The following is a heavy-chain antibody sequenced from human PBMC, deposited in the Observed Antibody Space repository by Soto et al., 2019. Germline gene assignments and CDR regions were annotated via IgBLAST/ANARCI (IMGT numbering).Heavy chain of an antibody. CDR1: GFTFDDYA. CDR2: ISWNSGSI. J-gene: IGHJ4*02. D-gene: IGHD6-13*01. Sequence: EVQLVESGGGLVQPGRSLRLSCAASGFTFDDYAMHWVRQAPGKGLEWVSGISWNSGSIGYADSVKGRFTISRDNAKNSLYLQMNSLRAEDTALYYCAKDKTFGSWPVFDYWGQGTLVTVSS. V-gene: IGHV3-9*01. CDR3: AKDKTFGSWPVFDY.